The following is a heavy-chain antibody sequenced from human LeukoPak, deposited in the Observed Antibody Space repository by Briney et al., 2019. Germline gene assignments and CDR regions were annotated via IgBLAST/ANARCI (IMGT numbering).Heavy chain of an antibody. J-gene: IGHJ4*02. CDR2: ISSSSSYI. CDR1: GFTFSSYS. CDR3: ARYRQGSSPDFDY. Sequence: GGSLRLSCAASGFTFSSYSMNWVRQAPGKGLEWVSSISSSSSYINYADSVKGRFTISRDNAKNSLYLQMNSLRAEDTAVYYCARYRQGSSPDFDYWGQGTLVTVSS. D-gene: IGHD6-6*01. V-gene: IGHV3-21*01.